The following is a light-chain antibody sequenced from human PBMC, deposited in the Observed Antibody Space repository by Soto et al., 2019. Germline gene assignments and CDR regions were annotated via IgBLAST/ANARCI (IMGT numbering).Light chain of an antibody. CDR2: EVS. J-gene: IGLJ1*01. Sequence: QSVLTQPASVSGSPGQSITISRTGTSSDVGSYNLVSWYQQHPGKAPKLMLYEVSKRPSGVSNRFSGSKSGNTASLTISGLQAEDEADYYCCSYAGSTTYVVGTGTKVTVL. CDR1: SSDVGSYNL. V-gene: IGLV2-23*02. CDR3: CSYAGSTTYV.